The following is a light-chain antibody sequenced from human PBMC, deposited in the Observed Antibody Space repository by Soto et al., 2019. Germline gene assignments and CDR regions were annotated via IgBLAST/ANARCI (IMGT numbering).Light chain of an antibody. CDR1: SSDVGAYNF. Sequence: QSALTQPASVSGSPGQSITISCTGTSSDVGAYNFVSWHQQHPGKAPKLMIYNVYDRPSGISYRFSGSKSGNTASLTISGLQAEDEADYYCSSYTINSTLFVFGTGTKVTVL. CDR2: NVY. V-gene: IGLV2-14*03. CDR3: SSYTINSTLFV. J-gene: IGLJ1*01.